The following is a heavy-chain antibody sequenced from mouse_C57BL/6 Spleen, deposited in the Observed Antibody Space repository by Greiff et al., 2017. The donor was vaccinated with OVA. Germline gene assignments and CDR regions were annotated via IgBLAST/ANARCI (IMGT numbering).Heavy chain of an antibody. J-gene: IGHJ2*01. V-gene: IGHV14-2*01. CDR2: IDPEDGET. CDR3: ARDSSTLYYFDY. CDR1: GFNIKDYY. Sequence: VQLKQSGAELVKPGASVKLSCTASGFNIKDYYMHWVKQRPEQGLEWIGRIDPEDGETKYAPKFQGKATITADTSSNTAYLQLRSLTSEDTAVYYCARDSSTLYYFDYWGQGTTLTVSA. D-gene: IGHD5-1*01.